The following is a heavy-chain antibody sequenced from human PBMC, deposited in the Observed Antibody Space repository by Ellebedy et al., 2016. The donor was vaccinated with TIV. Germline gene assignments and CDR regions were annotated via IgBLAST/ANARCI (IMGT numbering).Heavy chain of an antibody. CDR1: GSTFEDNG. CDR2: ISWNGGSI. CDR3: ARATQWLTFDY. V-gene: IGHV3-20*04. D-gene: IGHD6-19*01. Sequence: PGGSLRLSCAASGSTFEDNGMSWVRQAPGKGLEWVSGISWNGGSIGYADSVKGRFTISRDNSKDTLYLEMNSLRAEDTAVYYCARATQWLTFDYWGQGILVTVSS. J-gene: IGHJ4*02.